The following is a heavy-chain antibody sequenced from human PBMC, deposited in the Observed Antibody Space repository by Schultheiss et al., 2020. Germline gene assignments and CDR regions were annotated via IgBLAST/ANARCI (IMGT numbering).Heavy chain of an antibody. CDR1: GFTFSSYE. J-gene: IGHJ4*02. V-gene: IGHV3-48*03. D-gene: IGHD5-12*01. Sequence: GGSLRLSCAASGFTFSSYEMNWVRQAPGKGLEWVSYISGGGETMHYGDSVKGRFTISRDNAKSSLYLQMNSLRAEDTGVYYCARGGGYDYWGQGTLVTVSS. CDR2: ISGGGETM. CDR3: ARGGGYDY.